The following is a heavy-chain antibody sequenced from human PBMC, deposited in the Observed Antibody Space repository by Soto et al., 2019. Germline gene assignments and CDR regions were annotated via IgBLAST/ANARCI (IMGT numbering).Heavy chain of an antibody. J-gene: IGHJ1*01. CDR3: AKDLRDQQLVTGPH. D-gene: IGHD6-13*01. CDR1: GFTFSSYG. V-gene: IGHV3-30*18. Sequence: QVQLVESGGGVVQPGRSLRLSCAASGFTFSSYGMHWVRQAPGKGLEWVAVISYDGSNKYYADSVKGRFTISRDNSKNTLYLQMNSLRAEDTAVYYCAKDLRDQQLVTGPHWGQGTLVTVSS. CDR2: ISYDGSNK.